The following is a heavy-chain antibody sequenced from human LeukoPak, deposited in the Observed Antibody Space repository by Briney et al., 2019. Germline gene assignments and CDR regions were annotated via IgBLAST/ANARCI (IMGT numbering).Heavy chain of an antibody. CDR1: GGSVSSGSYY. CDR2: IHNSGST. D-gene: IGHD2-2*01. V-gene: IGHV4-61*01. J-gene: IGHJ5*02. Sequence: PSETLSLTCIVSGGSVSSGSYYWSWIRQPPGKGLEWIGFIHNSGSTKYNPSLMSRVTISVDTSMNQFSLKLSSVTAAETAVYYCARGGASSIPFDPWGQGTLVTVSS. CDR3: ARGGASSIPFDP.